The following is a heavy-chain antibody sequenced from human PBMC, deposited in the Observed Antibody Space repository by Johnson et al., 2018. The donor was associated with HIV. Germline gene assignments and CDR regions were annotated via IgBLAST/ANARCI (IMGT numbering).Heavy chain of an antibody. J-gene: IGHJ3*01. V-gene: IGHV3-15*01. CDR3: ARGLWLTPDVFDF. D-gene: IGHD3-16*01. Sequence: EVQLVESGGGLVKPGGSLRLSCAASGFTFSNAWMSWVRQAPGKGLEWVGRIKSKTDGGTTDYAADVKGRFTVSRDNAKNSLYLQTNSLRADDTAVYYCARGLWLTPDVFDFWGQGTMVTVSS. CDR1: GFTFSNAW. CDR2: IKSKTDGGTT.